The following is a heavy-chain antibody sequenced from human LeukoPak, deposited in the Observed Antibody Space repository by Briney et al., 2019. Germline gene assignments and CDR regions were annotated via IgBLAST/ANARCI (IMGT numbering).Heavy chain of an antibody. D-gene: IGHD4-11*01. J-gene: IGHJ4*02. CDR2: IYYSGST. Sequence: SETLSLTCTVSGGSISSYYWSWIRQPPGKGLEWIGYIYYSGSTNYNPSLKSRVTISVDTSKNQFSLKLSSVTAADTAVYYCARGARLDDYSNYYFDYWGQGTLVTVSS. CDR1: GGSISSYY. CDR3: ARGARLDDYSNYYFDY. V-gene: IGHV4-59*01.